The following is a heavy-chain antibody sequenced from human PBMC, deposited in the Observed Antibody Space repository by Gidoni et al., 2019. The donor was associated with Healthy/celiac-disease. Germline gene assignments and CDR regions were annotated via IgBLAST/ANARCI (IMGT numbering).Heavy chain of an antibody. J-gene: IGHJ4*02. V-gene: IGHV4-59*08. CDR2: IYYSGST. CDR1: GGSISSYY. D-gene: IGHD3-3*01. Sequence: QVQLQESRPGLVKPSETLSLTCTVSGGSISSYYWRCIRPPPGKGLEWIGYIYYSGSTNSNPSLKSRVTISVDTSKNQFSLKLSSVTAADTAVYYCARLGRTIFGVVIGRRGENYFDYWGQGTLVTVSS. CDR3: ARLGRTIFGVVIGRRGENYFDY.